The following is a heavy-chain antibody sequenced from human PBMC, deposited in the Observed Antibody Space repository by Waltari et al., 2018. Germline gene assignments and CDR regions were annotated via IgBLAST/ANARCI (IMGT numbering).Heavy chain of an antibody. J-gene: IGHJ3*02. CDR1: GYSLTSSW. D-gene: IGHD6-19*01. CDR3: ARSYKQWLTPGNDAFDI. CDR2: IYPGDSDT. Sequence: EVQLVQSGAEVKKPGESRKISCKGSGYSLTSSWIGWVRQMHGQGLEWMGIIYPGDSDTRYSPSFQGQVTISADKSISTAYLQWSSLKASDTAMYYCARSYKQWLTPGNDAFDIWGQGTMVTVSS. V-gene: IGHV5-51*01.